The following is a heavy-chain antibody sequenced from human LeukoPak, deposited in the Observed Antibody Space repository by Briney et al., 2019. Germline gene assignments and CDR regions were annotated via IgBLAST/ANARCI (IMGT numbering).Heavy chain of an antibody. Sequence: SETLSLTCTVSGGSISSSSYYWGWIRQPPGKGLEWIGSIYYSGSTYYNPSLKSRVTISVDTSKNQFSLKLSSVTAADTAVYYCARGDSSGYPSYWYFDLWGRGTLVTVSS. V-gene: IGHV4-39*07. CDR2: IYYSGST. D-gene: IGHD3-22*01. CDR1: GGSISSSSYY. J-gene: IGHJ2*01. CDR3: ARGDSSGYPSYWYFDL.